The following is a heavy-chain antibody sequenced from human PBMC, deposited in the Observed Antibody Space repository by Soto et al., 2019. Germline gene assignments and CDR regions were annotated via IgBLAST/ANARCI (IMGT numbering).Heavy chain of an antibody. CDR3: ARESSSPNYFYYGMDV. J-gene: IGHJ6*02. CDR2: VIPKASQP. Sequence: QVQLVQSGAEVKKPGSSVTVSCTASGGTFSSYAVSWVRQAPGQGLEWMGVVIPKASQPKYAQKFEGRVTITADYSTAYMEVSSLTSDDTAVYYGARESSSPNYFYYGMDVWGQGTTVIVSS. D-gene: IGHD6-6*01. V-gene: IGHV1-69*01. CDR1: GGTFSSYA.